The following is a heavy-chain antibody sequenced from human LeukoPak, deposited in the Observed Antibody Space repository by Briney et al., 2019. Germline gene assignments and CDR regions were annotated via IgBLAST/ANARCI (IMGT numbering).Heavy chain of an antibody. CDR2: ISGSGGST. J-gene: IGHJ4*02. CDR1: VFTFSSYA. CDR3: AKDGFYVYLHFDY. D-gene: IGHD3-16*01. Sequence: PGGSLRLFCAASVFTFSSYAMSCVRQAPGKGLEWGSGISGSGGSTYYADSVKGRFTISRDNSKNTLYLQMNSLRAEDTAVYYCAKDGFYVYLHFDYWRQGTLVTVSS. V-gene: IGHV3-23*01.